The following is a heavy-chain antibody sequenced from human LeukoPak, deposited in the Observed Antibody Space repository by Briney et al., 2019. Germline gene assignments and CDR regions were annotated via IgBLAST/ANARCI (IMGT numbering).Heavy chain of an antibody. CDR1: GGTFSSYA. J-gene: IGHJ4*02. CDR3: ARAGGVNSGYDLDY. V-gene: IGHV1-69*06. D-gene: IGHD5-12*01. CDR2: IIPIFGTA. Sequence: SVKVSCKASGGTFSSYAISWVRQAPGQGLEWMGGIIPIFGTANYAQKFQGRVTITADKSTSTAYMALSSLRSEDTAVYYCARAGGVNSGYDLDYWGQGTLVTVSS.